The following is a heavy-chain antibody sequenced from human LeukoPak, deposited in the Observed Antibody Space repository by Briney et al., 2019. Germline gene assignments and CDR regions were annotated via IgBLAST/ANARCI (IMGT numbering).Heavy chain of an antibody. CDR1: GFTFSSYA. Sequence: PGGSLRLSCAASGFTFSSYAMDWVRQAPGKGLEWVSYISDSGGRTYYADSVKGRFTISRDNSKNTLYLQLNSLEAEDTAVYYCTKERVTSDGEPFDSWGPGTLVTVSS. V-gene: IGHV3-23*01. D-gene: IGHD2-2*01. CDR2: ISDSGGRT. CDR3: TKERVTSDGEPFDS. J-gene: IGHJ4*02.